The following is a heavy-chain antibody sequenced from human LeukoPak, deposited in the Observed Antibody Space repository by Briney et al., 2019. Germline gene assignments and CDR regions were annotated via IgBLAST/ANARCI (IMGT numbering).Heavy chain of an antibody. CDR2: ISGSTTDI. Sequence: GGSLRLSCAASGFTFTAYTINWVRQAPGKGLEWVSYISGSTTDIYYADSVKGRFTISRDNAKRSVYLQMNSLGVEDTAVYYCARDQNYANWGQGTLVTVSS. D-gene: IGHD1-7*01. CDR1: GFTFTAYT. CDR3: ARDQNYAN. V-gene: IGHV3-21*01. J-gene: IGHJ4*02.